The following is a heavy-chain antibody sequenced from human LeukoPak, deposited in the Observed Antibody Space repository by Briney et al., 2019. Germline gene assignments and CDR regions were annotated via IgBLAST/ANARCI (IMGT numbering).Heavy chain of an antibody. CDR3: AKGGKWDVTPFDY. CDR1: GFTFTSYS. Sequence: GGSLRLSCAASGFTFTSYSMNWVRQAPGKGLEWVSTISGGGGSTYYADSVKGRFTISRDNSKNTLYLQVNSLRAEDTAAYYCAKGGKWDVTPFDYWGQGTLVTVSS. D-gene: IGHD1-26*01. J-gene: IGHJ4*02. V-gene: IGHV3-23*01. CDR2: ISGGGGST.